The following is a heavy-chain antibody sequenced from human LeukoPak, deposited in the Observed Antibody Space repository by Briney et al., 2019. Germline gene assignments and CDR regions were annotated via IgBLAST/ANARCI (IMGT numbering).Heavy chain of an antibody. CDR3: AKGGKWDVTPFDY. CDR1: GFTFTSYS. Sequence: GGSLRLSCAASGFTFTSYSMNWVRQAPGKGLEWVSTISGGGGSTYYADSVKGRFTISRDNSKNTLYLQVNSLRAEDTAAYYCAKGGKWDVTPFDYWGQGTLVTVSS. D-gene: IGHD1-26*01. J-gene: IGHJ4*02. V-gene: IGHV3-23*01. CDR2: ISGGGGST.